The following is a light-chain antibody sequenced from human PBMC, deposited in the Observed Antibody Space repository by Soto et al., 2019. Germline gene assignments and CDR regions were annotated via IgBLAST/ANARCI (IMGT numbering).Light chain of an antibody. Sequence: QSALPQPASVSGSPGQSITISCTGTSSDVGGYHYVSWYQQHPGKAPKLMIYEVSNRPSGVSNRFSGSKSGNTASRTISGLQAEDEADYYCSSYTSSSTRVFGGGTKLTVL. CDR1: SSDVGGYHY. V-gene: IGLV2-14*01. J-gene: IGLJ3*02. CDR2: EVS. CDR3: SSYTSSSTRV.